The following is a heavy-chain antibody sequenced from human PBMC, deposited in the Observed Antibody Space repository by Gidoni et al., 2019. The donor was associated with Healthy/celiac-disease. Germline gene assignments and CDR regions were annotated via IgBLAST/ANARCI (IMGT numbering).Heavy chain of an antibody. Sequence: QLQLQESGPGLAKPSETLSLTCTVSGGSISSSSYYWGWIRQPPGKGLEWIGSIYYSGSTYYNPSLKSRVTISVDTSKNQFSLKLSSVTAADTAVYYCARSYYYDSSGYYGIDYWGQGTLVTVSS. CDR1: GGSISSSSYY. V-gene: IGHV4-39*01. CDR2: IYYSGST. CDR3: ARSYYYDSSGYYGIDY. J-gene: IGHJ4*02. D-gene: IGHD3-22*01.